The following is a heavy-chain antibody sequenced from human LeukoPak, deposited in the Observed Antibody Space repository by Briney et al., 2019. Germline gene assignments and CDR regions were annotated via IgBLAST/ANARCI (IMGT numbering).Heavy chain of an antibody. V-gene: IGHV3-30*02. D-gene: IGHD6-13*01. J-gene: IGHJ4*02. CDR1: GFIFNSLG. CDR3: AKAGQQLALDY. CDR2: IRYDGSFK. Sequence: GGSLRLSCAASGFIFNSLGMHWVRQAPGKGRGWVAFIRYDGSFKYYADSAKGRFTISRDNSKNTLYLQMNSLRPEDTAVYYCAKAGQQLALDYWGQGTLVTVSS.